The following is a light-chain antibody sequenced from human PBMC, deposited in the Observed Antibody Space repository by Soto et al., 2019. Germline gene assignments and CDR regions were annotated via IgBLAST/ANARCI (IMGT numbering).Light chain of an antibody. V-gene: IGLV4-69*01. CDR1: SGHSSYA. CDR3: QTWGTGVVL. J-gene: IGLJ2*01. CDR2: VDSDGSH. Sequence: QLVLTQSPSASASLGASVKLTCTLSSGHSSYAIAWHQQQPQKGPRYLMKVDSDGSHIKGDGIPDRFSGSSSGAERYLTISSLQSEDEADYYCQTWGTGVVLIGGGTKVTVL.